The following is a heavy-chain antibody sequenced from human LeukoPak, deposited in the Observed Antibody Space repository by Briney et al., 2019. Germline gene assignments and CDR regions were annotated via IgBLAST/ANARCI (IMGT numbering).Heavy chain of an antibody. CDR1: GITFSRHG. CDR3: ETTSGYYESEATTDY. CDR2: ISYDGGNK. Sequence: GRSLRLSCAASGITFSRHGMHWVRQAPGKGPERVALISYDGGNKNYADSVKGRFTISRDNSRNTLYLQMHSLRSEDTAIYYCETTSGYYESEATTDYWGQGTLVTVSS. J-gene: IGHJ4*02. D-gene: IGHD3-22*01. V-gene: IGHV3-30*03.